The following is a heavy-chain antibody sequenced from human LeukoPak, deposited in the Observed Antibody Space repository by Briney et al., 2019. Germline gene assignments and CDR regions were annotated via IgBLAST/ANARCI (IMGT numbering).Heavy chain of an antibody. CDR1: GFTFSTYN. CDR2: ITSNINTI. V-gene: IGHV3-48*04. CDR3: ARNDFWSGYDGFDV. J-gene: IGHJ3*01. D-gene: IGHD3-3*01. Sequence: GGSLRLSCAASGFTFSTYNMNWVRQAPGKGLEWLAYITSNINTIYYADSVKGRFTISRDNAKNSLYLQMNSLRAEDTAIYYCARNDFWSGYDGFDVWGQGTVVTVSS.